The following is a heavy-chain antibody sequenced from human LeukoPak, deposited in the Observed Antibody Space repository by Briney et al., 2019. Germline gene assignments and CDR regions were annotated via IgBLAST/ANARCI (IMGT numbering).Heavy chain of an antibody. Sequence: SETLSLTCSVSGASMSSYYWSWIRQPAGEGLEYIGYISDTGSTNYNPSLMSRVTISVDTPKNQFSLNLKSVTAADTAVYYCARDIYSSSWTAPYYWGQGTLVTVSS. J-gene: IGHJ4*02. CDR2: ISDTGST. CDR3: ARDIYSSSWTAPYY. CDR1: GASMSSYY. D-gene: IGHD6-13*01. V-gene: IGHV4-59*01.